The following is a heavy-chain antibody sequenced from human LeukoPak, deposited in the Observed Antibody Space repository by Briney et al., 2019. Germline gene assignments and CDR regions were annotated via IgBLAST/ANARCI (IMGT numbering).Heavy chain of an antibody. J-gene: IGHJ3*01. D-gene: IGHD3-22*01. CDR2: VKQDGSEK. CDR1: GFTFSTYW. Sequence: GGSLRLSCTVSGFTFSTYWMTWVRQAPGKGLEWVANVKQDGSEKYYVDSVKGRFTITRDNAKKALYLEMNSLRVEDTALYYCARENYYDSSGNDAFDVWGQGTMVTVSS. V-gene: IGHV3-7*04. CDR3: ARENYYDSSGNDAFDV.